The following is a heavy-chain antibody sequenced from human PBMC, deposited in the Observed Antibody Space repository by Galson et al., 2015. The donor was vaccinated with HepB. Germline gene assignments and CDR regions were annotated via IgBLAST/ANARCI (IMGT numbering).Heavy chain of an antibody. D-gene: IGHD3-22*01. V-gene: IGHV6-1*01. Sequence: CAISGDSVSSNSAAWNWIRQSPSRGLEWLGRTYYRSKWYNDYAVSVKSRITINPDTSKNQFSLQLNSVTPEDTAVYYCARSLLGYYDSSGYYGTRKNYYYYYYMDVWGKGTTVTVSS. CDR2: TYYRSKWYN. J-gene: IGHJ6*03. CDR3: ARSLLGYYDSSGYYGTRKNYYYYYYMDV. CDR1: GDSVSSNSAA.